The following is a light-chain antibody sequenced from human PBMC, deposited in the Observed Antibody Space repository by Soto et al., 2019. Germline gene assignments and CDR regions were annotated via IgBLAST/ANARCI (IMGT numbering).Light chain of an antibody. J-gene: IGLJ1*01. Sequence: QSALTQPASVSESPGQSITISCTGTSSDVGAYKYVSWYQQHPGKVPKVMIFDVSNRPSGASNRFSGSKSGNTASLTISGLQSDDEADYYCSSYTISSTVVFGTGTKLTVL. CDR3: SSYTISSTVV. V-gene: IGLV2-14*01. CDR2: DVS. CDR1: SSDVGAYKY.